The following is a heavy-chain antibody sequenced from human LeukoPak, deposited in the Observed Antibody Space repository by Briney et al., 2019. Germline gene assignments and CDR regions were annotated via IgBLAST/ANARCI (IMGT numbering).Heavy chain of an antibody. CDR1: GGSISSSSYY. D-gene: IGHD3-22*01. J-gene: IGHJ4*02. CDR2: IYYSGST. Sequence: SETLSLTCTVSGGSISSSSYYWGWIRQPPGKGLEWIGSIYYSGSTYYNPPLKSRVTISVDTSKNQFSLKLSSVTAADTAVYYCARQISITMIVVVIPYYFDYWGQGTLVTVSS. CDR3: ARQISITMIVVVIPYYFDY. V-gene: IGHV4-39*01.